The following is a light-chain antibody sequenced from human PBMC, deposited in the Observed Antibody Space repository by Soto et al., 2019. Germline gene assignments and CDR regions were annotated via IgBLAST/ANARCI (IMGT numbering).Light chain of an antibody. V-gene: IGKV1-5*03. Sequence: DIQMTQSPSTLSASVGDRVTITCRASQSSSRWLAWYQQKPGKATRLLIYKASSLESGVPSRFNGSGSGTEFTLTLTILQPDYLATDYCQQYNSWTFGQGTKVEIK. CDR3: QQYNSWT. CDR2: KAS. J-gene: IGKJ1*01. CDR1: QSSSRW.